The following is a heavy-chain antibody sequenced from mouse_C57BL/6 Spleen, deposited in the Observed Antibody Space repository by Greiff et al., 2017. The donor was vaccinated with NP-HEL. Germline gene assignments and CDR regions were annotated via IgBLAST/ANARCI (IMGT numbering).Heavy chain of an antibody. CDR1: GYTFTSYG. CDR3: ARCDYDGYYCDY. J-gene: IGHJ2*01. V-gene: IGHV1-81*01. D-gene: IGHD2-4*01. Sequence: QVQLQQSGAELARPGASVKLSCKASGYTFTSYGISWVKQRTGQGLEWIGEIYPRSGNTYYNEKFKGKATLTADKSSSTAYMELRSLTSEDSAVYFCARCDYDGYYCDYWGQGTTLTVSS. CDR2: IYPRSGNT.